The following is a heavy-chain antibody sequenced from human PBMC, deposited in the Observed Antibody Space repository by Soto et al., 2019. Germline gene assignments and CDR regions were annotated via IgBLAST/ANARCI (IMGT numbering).Heavy chain of an antibody. J-gene: IGHJ4*02. CDR3: ARRNSGYVALDY. CDR2: IYYSGST. Sequence: QVQLQESGPGLVKPSETLSLTCTVSGGSVSSGSYYWSWIRQPPGKGLEWIGYIYYSGSTNYNPSLKSRVPISVDTSKNQFSLKLSSVTAADTAVYYCARRNSGYVALDYWGQGALVTVSS. D-gene: IGHD5-12*01. CDR1: GGSVSSGSYY. V-gene: IGHV4-61*01.